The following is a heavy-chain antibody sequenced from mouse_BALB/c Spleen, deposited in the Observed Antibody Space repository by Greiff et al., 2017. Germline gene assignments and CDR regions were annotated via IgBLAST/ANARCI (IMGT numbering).Heavy chain of an antibody. J-gene: IGHJ4*01. V-gene: IGHV1S56*01. CDR1: GYTFTSYY. Sequence: QVQLQQSGPELVKPGASVRISCKASGYTFTSYYIHWVKQRPGQGLEWIGWIYPGNVNTKYNEKFKGKATLTADKSSSTAYMQLSSLTSEDSAVYFCARGGPHYYDMDYWGQGTSVTVSS. CDR2: IYPGNVNT. CDR3: ARGGPHYYDMDY. D-gene: IGHD3-3*01.